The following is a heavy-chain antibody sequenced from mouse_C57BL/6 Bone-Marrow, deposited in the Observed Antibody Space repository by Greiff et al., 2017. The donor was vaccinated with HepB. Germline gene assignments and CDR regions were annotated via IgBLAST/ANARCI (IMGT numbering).Heavy chain of an antibody. CDR2: ISYDGSN. Sequence: LMESGPGLVKPSQSLSLTCSVTGYSITSGYYWNWIRQFPGNKLEWMGYISYDGSNNYNPSLKNRISITRDTSKNQFFLKLNSVTTEDTATYYCARIGLRRGFAYWGQGTLVTVSA. CDR3: ARIGLRRGFAY. D-gene: IGHD2-2*01. CDR1: GYSITSGYY. V-gene: IGHV3-6*01. J-gene: IGHJ3*01.